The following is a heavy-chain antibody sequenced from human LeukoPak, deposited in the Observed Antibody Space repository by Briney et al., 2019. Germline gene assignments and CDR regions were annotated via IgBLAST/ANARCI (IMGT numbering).Heavy chain of an antibody. J-gene: IGHJ4*02. D-gene: IGHD3-22*01. CDR1: GFTFSNAW. CDR2: IKSETDGGTT. CDR3: TTDIIPYYYDSSGYYYLDY. V-gene: IGHV3-15*01. Sequence: GGSLRLSCAASGFTFSNAWMSWVRQAPGKGLEWVGRIKSETDGGTTDYAAPVKGRFTISRDDSKNTLYLQMNSLKTEDTAVYYCTTDIIPYYYDSSGYYYLDYWGQGTLVTVSS.